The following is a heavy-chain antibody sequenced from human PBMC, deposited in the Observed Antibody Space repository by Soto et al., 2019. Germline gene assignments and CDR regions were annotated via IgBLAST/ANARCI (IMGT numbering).Heavy chain of an antibody. J-gene: IGHJ4*02. CDR1: GYTFTSYG. CDR3: ARVPLTYYDSSGYYPPGPFDY. V-gene: IGHV1-18*01. Sequence: ASVKVSCKASGYTFTSYGISWVRQAPGQGLEWTGWISAYNGNTNYAQKLQGRVTMTTDTSTSTAYMELRSLRSDDTAVYYCARVPLTYYDSSGYYPPGPFDYWGQGTLVTVSS. D-gene: IGHD3-22*01. CDR2: ISAYNGNT.